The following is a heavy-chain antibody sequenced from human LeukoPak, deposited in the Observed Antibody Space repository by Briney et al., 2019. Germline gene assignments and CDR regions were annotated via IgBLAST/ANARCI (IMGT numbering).Heavy chain of an antibody. D-gene: IGHD6-13*01. Sequence: ASVKVSCKASGYTFTAYYLHWVRQAPGQGLEWMGWINPNTGGAKYAQKFQGRVTMTRDTSISTAYMELSRLRSDDTAVYYCARNFGYSSSWPDYWGQGTLVTVSS. CDR2: INPNTGGA. CDR3: ARNFGYSSSWPDY. V-gene: IGHV1-2*02. CDR1: GYTFTAYY. J-gene: IGHJ4*02.